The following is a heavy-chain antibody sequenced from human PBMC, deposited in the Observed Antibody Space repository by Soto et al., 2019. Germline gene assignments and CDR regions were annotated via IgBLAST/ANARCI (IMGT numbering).Heavy chain of an antibody. CDR2: ISAYNGNT. Sequence: QVQLVQSGAEVKKPGASVKVSCKASGYTFTSYGISWVRQAPGQGLEWMGWISAYNGNTNYAQKLQGRVTMTTDTSTSTAYMELRSLRSDDTAVYYCARDPLYDYIWGSYRYDYFDYWGQGTLVTVSS. CDR1: GYTFTSYG. V-gene: IGHV1-18*01. CDR3: ARDPLYDYIWGSYRYDYFDY. J-gene: IGHJ4*02. D-gene: IGHD3-16*02.